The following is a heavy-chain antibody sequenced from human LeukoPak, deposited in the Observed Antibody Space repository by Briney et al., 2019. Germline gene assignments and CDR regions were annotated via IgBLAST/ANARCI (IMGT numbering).Heavy chain of an antibody. CDR1: GFTSSSYA. CDR2: ISDSRGDT. D-gene: IGHD3-10*01. CDR3: AKDRNSFGSGGSDY. J-gene: IGHJ4*02. Sequence: PGGSLRLSCAACGFTSSSYAMSWVRQAPGKGLEWVATISDSRGDTKYAASVKGRFTISRDNYKNTLYLQMSSLRVDGTAVYYCAKDRNSFGSGGSDYWGQGTLVTVSS. V-gene: IGHV3-23*01.